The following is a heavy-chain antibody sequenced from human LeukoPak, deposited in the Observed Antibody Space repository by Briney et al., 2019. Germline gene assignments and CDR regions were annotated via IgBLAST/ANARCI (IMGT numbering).Heavy chain of an antibody. V-gene: IGHV3-30*04. CDR2: ISVDGSNK. CDR1: GFTFSTYA. Sequence: GGSLRLSCAASGFTFSTYAMHWVRQAPGKGLEWVAVISVDGSNKYYADSLKGRFTISRDNSKNTLYMQMNSLRAEDTAVYYCVRDFRSADYWGQGILVTVSS. J-gene: IGHJ4*02. CDR3: VRDFRSADY.